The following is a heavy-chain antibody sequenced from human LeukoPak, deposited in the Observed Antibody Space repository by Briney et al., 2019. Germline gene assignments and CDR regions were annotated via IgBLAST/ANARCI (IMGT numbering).Heavy chain of an antibody. V-gene: IGHV4-59*12. CDR2: IYYSGST. D-gene: IGHD4-11*01. J-gene: IGHJ6*03. Sequence: SETLSLTCTVSGGSISSYYWSWIRQPPGKGLEWIGYIYYSGSTNYNPSLKSRVTISVDTSKNQFSLKLSSVTAADTAVYYCAREIYSNYPYYYYYMDVWGKGTTVTVSS. CDR3: AREIYSNYPYYYYYMDV. CDR1: GGSISSYY.